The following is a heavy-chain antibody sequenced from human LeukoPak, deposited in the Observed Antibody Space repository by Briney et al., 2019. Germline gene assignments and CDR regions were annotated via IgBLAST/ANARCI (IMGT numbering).Heavy chain of an antibody. CDR3: AKRPSDYGDYVSYFDY. J-gene: IGHJ4*02. CDR1: GFSFISYG. V-gene: IGHV3-30*18. D-gene: IGHD4-17*01. CDR2: ISDDGRSK. Sequence: GGSLRLSCAASGFSFISYGMHWVRQAPGKGLEWVGVISDDGRSKDYADSVKGRFTISRDNSKDTLYLQMNSLRAEGTAVCYCAKRPSDYGDYVSYFDYWGRGTLVTVSS.